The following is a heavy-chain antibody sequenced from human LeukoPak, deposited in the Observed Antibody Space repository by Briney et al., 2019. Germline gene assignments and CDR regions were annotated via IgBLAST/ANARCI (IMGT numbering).Heavy chain of an antibody. V-gene: IGHV3-11*01. CDR1: GFTFSDHY. CDR2: ITSSGTTI. Sequence: GGSLRLSCVASGFTFSDHYMSWFRLSPGKGLEWVSYITSSGTTIGYADSVKGRFTISRENAKNSLYLQMNSLRREDTAVYYCARDPDYGDPYWGQGTLVTVSS. J-gene: IGHJ4*02. D-gene: IGHD4-17*01. CDR3: ARDPDYGDPY.